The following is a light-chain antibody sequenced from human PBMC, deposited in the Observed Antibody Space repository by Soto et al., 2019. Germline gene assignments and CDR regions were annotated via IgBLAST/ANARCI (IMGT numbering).Light chain of an antibody. CDR2: QET. J-gene: IGLJ2*01. V-gene: IGLV3-1*01. Sequence: SYELTQPPSVSVYPGQTATITCSGDKLGHKYTCWYQQKPGQSPVLVIYQETKRPSGIPERFSGSNSGNTATLTISGTQAMDEADYYCQAWDSSTAVFGGGTKMTVL. CDR3: QAWDSSTAV. CDR1: KLGHKY.